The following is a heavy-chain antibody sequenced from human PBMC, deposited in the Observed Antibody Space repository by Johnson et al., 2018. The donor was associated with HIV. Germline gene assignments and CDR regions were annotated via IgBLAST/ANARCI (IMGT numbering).Heavy chain of an antibody. J-gene: IGHJ3*02. Sequence: VQLVESGGGLAQPAWSPRLSCAASQFTFSSYYVRCVRQAPGKGLEWVGRIKSKTDGGTTDYAAPVKGRFTISRDDSKNTLYLQINSLKTDDTAVYYCTTVRGAFDIWGQGTMVTVSS. V-gene: IGHV3-15*01. CDR1: QFTFSSYY. CDR2: IKSKTDGGTT. CDR3: TTVRGAFDI. D-gene: IGHD3-16*01.